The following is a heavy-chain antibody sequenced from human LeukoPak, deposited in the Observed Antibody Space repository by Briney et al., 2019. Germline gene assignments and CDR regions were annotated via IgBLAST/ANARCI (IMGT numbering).Heavy chain of an antibody. J-gene: IGHJ4*02. D-gene: IGHD1-1*01. CDR3: ARDGPTRSLYL. CDR2: VRYTEST. Sequence: PSHPLSFTCAVSCDSITCGTYFWRQARRHPGKGLEWIGCVRYTESTYYAPSPRSRITISIDTAKYQFSLRLDSVTAADTAVYYCARDGPTRSLYLWGQGILVTVSS. CDR1: CDSITCGTYF. V-gene: IGHV4-31*11.